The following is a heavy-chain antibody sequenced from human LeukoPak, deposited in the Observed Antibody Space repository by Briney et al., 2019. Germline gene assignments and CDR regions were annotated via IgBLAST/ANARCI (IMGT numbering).Heavy chain of an antibody. CDR2: INSDGSEG. CDR3: ARSSFSRLFSV. Sequence: PGGSLTLSCAASGLTFSGYPIHWVRQARGKGREWVTSINSDGSEGYYADVVKARCPISRHIAKNSVYLNINTPSSEHGPMFLCARSSFSRLFSVWGQGTMVTVSS. D-gene: IGHD3-3*02. V-gene: IGHV3-7*01. CDR1: GLTFSGYP. J-gene: IGHJ3*01.